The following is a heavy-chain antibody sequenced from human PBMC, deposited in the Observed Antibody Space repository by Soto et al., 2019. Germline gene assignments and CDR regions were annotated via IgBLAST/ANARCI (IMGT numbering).Heavy chain of an antibody. J-gene: IGHJ4*02. D-gene: IGHD2-21*02. CDR2: ISYDGSNK. CDR3: AKETDSGPLYY. V-gene: IGHV3-30*18. CDR1: GFTFSSYG. Sequence: QVQLVESGGGVVQPGRSLRLSCAASGFTFSSYGMHWVRQEPGKGLEWVAVISYDGSNKYYADSVKGRFTISRDNSKNTLYLQMNSLRAEDTAVYYCAKETDSGPLYYWGQGTLVTVAS.